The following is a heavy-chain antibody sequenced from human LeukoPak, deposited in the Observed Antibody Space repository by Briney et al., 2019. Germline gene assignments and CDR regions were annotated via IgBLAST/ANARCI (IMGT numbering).Heavy chain of an antibody. J-gene: IGHJ4*02. D-gene: IGHD3-9*01. Sequence: GESLKISCKGSGYGFTSYWIGWVRQMPGKGLEWMGIIYPSDSDTRYSPSFQGQVTISADKSISTAYLQWSSLKASDTAMYYCARHVPDILTGFPYGLVDYWGQGTLVTVSS. CDR3: ARHVPDILTGFPYGLVDY. CDR2: IYPSDSDT. CDR1: GYGFTSYW. V-gene: IGHV5-51*01.